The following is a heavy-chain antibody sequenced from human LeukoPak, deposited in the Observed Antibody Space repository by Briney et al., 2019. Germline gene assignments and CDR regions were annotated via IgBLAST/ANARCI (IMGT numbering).Heavy chain of an antibody. CDR2: IYYSGST. D-gene: IGHD6-19*01. V-gene: IGHV4-59*11. Sequence: SETLSLTGTVSGGSISSHYWSWIRQPPGKGLEWIGYIYYSGSTNYNPSLKSRVTISVDTSKTQFSLKLSSVTAADTAVYYCARVHSSGWSRYYYYMDVWGKGTTVTVSS. CDR1: GGSISSHY. J-gene: IGHJ6*03. CDR3: ARVHSSGWSRYYYYMDV.